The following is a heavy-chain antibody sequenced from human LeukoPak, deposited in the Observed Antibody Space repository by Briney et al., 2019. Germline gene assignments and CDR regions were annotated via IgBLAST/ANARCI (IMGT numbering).Heavy chain of an antibody. CDR2: ISAYNGNT. CDR1: GYTFTSYG. V-gene: IGHV1-18*01. D-gene: IGHD1-26*01. Sequence: ASVKVSCKASGYTFTSYGISWVRQAPGQGLEWMGWISAYNGNTNYAQKLQGRVTMTTDTSTSTAYMELRSLRSDDTAVYYCARDLQDGWELPVDWFDPWGQGTLVTVSS. J-gene: IGHJ5*02. CDR3: ARDLQDGWELPVDWFDP.